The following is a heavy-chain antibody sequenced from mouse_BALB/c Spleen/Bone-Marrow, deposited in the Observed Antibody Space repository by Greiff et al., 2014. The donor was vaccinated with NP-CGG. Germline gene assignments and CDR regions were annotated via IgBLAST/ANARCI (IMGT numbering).Heavy chain of an antibody. CDR3: ARFTRDY. J-gene: IGHJ2*01. Sequence: QVQLQQSGDELVRPGTSVKVPCKASGYAFTNYLIEWFKQRPGQGLEWIGRINPGIGGTTYNAKFKGKATLTADKSSTTAYMQLSSLTSDDSAVYFCARFTRDYWGQGTTLTVSS. V-gene: IGHV1-54*01. CDR1: GYAFTNYL. CDR2: INPGIGGT.